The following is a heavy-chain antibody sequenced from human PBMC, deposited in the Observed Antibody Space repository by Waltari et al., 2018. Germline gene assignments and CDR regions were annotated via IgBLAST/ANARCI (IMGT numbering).Heavy chain of an antibody. CDR2: ISRSRSSYI. J-gene: IGHJ6*02. Sequence: EVQLVESGGGLVKPGGSLRLSCAASGFTFSSYSMNWVRQAPGKGLEWVSSISRSRSSYIYDADSVKGRFTISRDNAKNSLYLQMNSLRAEDTAVYYCAREGYLTGHPYYYYYGMDVWGQGTTVTVSS. V-gene: IGHV3-21*01. CDR1: GFTFSSYS. CDR3: AREGYLTGHPYYYYYGMDV. D-gene: IGHD3-9*01.